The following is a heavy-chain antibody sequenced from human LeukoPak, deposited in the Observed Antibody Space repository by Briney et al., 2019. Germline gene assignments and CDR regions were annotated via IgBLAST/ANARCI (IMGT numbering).Heavy chain of an antibody. Sequence: GRSMRLSCAASGFTFSSYAMHWVRQAPGKGLEWVAVISYDGSNKYYADSVKGRLTISRDNSKNTLYLQMNSLRAEDTAVYYCARGNTAMVSLREYYMDVWGKGTTVTVSS. V-gene: IGHV3-30*04. CDR1: GFTFSSYA. J-gene: IGHJ6*03. CDR3: ARGNTAMVSLREYYMDV. D-gene: IGHD5-18*01. CDR2: ISYDGSNK.